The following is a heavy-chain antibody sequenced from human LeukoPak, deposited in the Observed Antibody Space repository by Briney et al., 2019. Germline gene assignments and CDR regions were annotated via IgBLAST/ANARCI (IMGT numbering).Heavy chain of an antibody. J-gene: IGHJ4*02. Sequence: GGSLRLSCAASGFTFSSYAMHWVRQAPGKGLEWVAVISYDGSNKYYADSVKGRFTISRDNSKNTLYLQMNSLRAEDTAVYYCXXXXXXYNWGTGHDYWGQGTLVTVSS. CDR1: GFTFSSYA. CDR2: ISYDGSNK. D-gene: IGHD1-1*01. V-gene: IGHV3-30-3*01. CDR3: XXXXXXYNWGTGHDY.